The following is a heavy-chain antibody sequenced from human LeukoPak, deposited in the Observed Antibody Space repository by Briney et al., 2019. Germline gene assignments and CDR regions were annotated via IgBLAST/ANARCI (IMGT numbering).Heavy chain of an antibody. D-gene: IGHD3-3*01. Sequence: GASVKVSCKVSGYTLTELSMHWVRQAPGKGLEWMGGFDPEDGETIYAQKFQGRVTITADESTSTAYMELSSLRSEDTAVYYCARCLSGYDFWSGSRAFDIWGQGTMVTVSS. J-gene: IGHJ3*02. CDR2: FDPEDGET. CDR1: GYTLTELS. V-gene: IGHV1-24*01. CDR3: ARCLSGYDFWSGSRAFDI.